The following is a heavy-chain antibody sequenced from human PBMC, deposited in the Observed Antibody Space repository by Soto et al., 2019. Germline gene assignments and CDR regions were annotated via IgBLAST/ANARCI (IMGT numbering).Heavy chain of an antibody. CDR2: IYYSGNT. J-gene: IGHJ6*02. D-gene: IGHD1-1*01. V-gene: IGHV4-30-4*01. CDR1: GDSITSADYY. Sequence: SETLSLTCTVSGDSITSADYYWSWIRQPPGKGLECFGYIYYSGNTYYNPSLKSRIIISVDTSKNQFSLKLSSVTAADTAVYYCARVSKGRPYYYGMDVWAQGPRSPSP. CDR3: ARVSKGRPYYYGMDV.